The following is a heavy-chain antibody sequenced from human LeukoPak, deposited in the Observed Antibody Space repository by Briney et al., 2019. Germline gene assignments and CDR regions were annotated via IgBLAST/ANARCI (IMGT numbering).Heavy chain of an antibody. D-gene: IGHD1-1*01. CDR2: FYYSGST. CDR1: GGSISSSSYY. Sequence: KPSETLSLICTVSGGSISSSSYYWGWIRQPPGKGLEWIGSFYYSGSTYYNPSLKSRVTISVDTSKDQFSLKLSSVTAADTAVYYCARVGDWNDLVYWGQGTLVTVSS. J-gene: IGHJ4*02. CDR3: ARVGDWNDLVY. V-gene: IGHV4-39*07.